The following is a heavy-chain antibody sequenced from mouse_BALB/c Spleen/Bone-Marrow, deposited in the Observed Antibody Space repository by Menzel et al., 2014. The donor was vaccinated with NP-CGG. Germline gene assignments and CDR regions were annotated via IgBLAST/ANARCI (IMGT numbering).Heavy chain of an antibody. CDR3: ARTPIYDGYYWFFDV. J-gene: IGHJ1*01. D-gene: IGHD2-3*01. V-gene: IGHV1-14*01. CDR1: GYTFTSYV. CDR2: INPYNDGT. Sequence: VQLQQSGPELVKPGASVKMSCKASGYTFTSYVMHWVEQKPGQGLEWIGYINPYNDGTEYNEKFKDKAALTSDKSSSTAYMELSSLTSEDSAVYYRARTPIYDGYYWFFDVWGAGTTVTVSS.